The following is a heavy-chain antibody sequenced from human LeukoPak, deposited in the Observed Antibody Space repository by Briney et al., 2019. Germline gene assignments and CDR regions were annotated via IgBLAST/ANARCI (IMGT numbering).Heavy chain of an antibody. CDR1: GGSISSGGYY. Sequence: SETLSLTCTVSGGSISSGGYYWSWIRQPPGKGLEWIGYIYHSGSTYYNPSLKSRVTISVDRSKNQFSLKLSSVTAADTAVYFCARDSSGPSYWGQGTLVTVSS. J-gene: IGHJ4*02. CDR2: IYHSGST. CDR3: ARDSSGPSY. D-gene: IGHD1-26*01. V-gene: IGHV4-30-2*01.